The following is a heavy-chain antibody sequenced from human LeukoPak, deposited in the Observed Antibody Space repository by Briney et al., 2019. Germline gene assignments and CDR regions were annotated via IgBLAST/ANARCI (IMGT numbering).Heavy chain of an antibody. D-gene: IGHD5-18*01. CDR3: AVPALVWLVPGPQLDY. Sequence: PGGSLRLSCVASGFTFSSYAMSWVRQAPGKGLEWVSAISGSGGSTYYADSVKGRFTISRDNSKNTLYLQMNSLRAEDTAVYYCAVPALVWLVPGPQLDYWGQGTLVTVSS. CDR1: GFTFSSYA. J-gene: IGHJ4*02. CDR2: ISGSGGST. V-gene: IGHV3-23*01.